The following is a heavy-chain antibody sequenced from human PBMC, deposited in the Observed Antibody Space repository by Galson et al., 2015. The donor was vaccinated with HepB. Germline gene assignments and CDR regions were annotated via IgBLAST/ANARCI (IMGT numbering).Heavy chain of an antibody. V-gene: IGHV1-69*13. CDR2: NVPIFVTP. D-gene: IGHD2-21*02. J-gene: IGHJ4*02. Sequence: SVNVSCKVSGASFKSFAISWVRQAPGQGLEWMVGNVPIFVTPTFAQKFQHRLTITADASTSTIYLELRSLTSEDTAFYYCARSHCSGDCSSVKPEYYFDYWGQGTLVTVSS. CDR3: ARSHCSGDCSSVKPEYYFDY. CDR1: GASFKSFA.